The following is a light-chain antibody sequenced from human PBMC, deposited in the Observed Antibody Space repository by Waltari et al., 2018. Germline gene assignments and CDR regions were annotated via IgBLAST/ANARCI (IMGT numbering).Light chain of an antibody. Sequence: QFVLKQPPSLSGAPGQMVTISCTGSDSNIGIAYAVHWYPQLPGTAPKPLIHANTDRPSGVPDRCAGSRSGNSASLASTGLQADDEADYYCQSYDIRLSGSYVFGTGTKVTVL. CDR2: ANT. J-gene: IGLJ1*01. V-gene: IGLV1-40*01. CDR1: DSNIGIAYA. CDR3: QSYDIRLSGSYV.